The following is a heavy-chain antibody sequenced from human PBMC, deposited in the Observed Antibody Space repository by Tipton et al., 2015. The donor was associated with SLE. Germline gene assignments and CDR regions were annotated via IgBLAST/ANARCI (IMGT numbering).Heavy chain of an antibody. Sequence: SLRLSCAASGFTFSSYAMHWVRQAPGKGLEWVAVISYDGSNKYYADSVKGRFTISRDNSKNTLYLQMNSLRAEDTAVYYCARDRPRAYTWGQGTLVTVSS. CDR1: GFTFSSYA. D-gene: IGHD6-6*01. CDR2: ISYDGSNK. CDR3: ARDRPRAYT. V-gene: IGHV3-30-3*01. J-gene: IGHJ5*02.